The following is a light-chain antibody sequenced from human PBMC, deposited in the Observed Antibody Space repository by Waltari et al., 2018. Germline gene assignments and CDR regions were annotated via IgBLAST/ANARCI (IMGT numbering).Light chain of an antibody. Sequence: DIVVTQSPLSLPVTPGEPASISCRSSQSLLDRNGYNLLDWYLQKPGQSPQLLIYFGSNRASGVPDRFIGSGSGRDFTLKISRVEAEDVGVYYCMQALQTPWTFGQGTKVEIK. CDR3: MQALQTPWT. V-gene: IGKV2-28*01. CDR2: FGS. CDR1: QSLLDRNGYNL. J-gene: IGKJ1*01.